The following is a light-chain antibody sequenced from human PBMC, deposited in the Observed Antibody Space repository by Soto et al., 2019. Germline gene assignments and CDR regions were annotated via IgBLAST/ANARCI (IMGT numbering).Light chain of an antibody. CDR1: RSISTY. J-gene: IGKJ1*01. CDR2: EAL. Sequence: PGERATLSCRASRSISTYLAWYQQKPGQAPRLLIYEALNRATGIPARFSGSGSGTDFTLTISSLEPDDFATYYCQQYNSLWTFGQGTKVDIK. V-gene: IGKV3-11*01. CDR3: QQYNSLWT.